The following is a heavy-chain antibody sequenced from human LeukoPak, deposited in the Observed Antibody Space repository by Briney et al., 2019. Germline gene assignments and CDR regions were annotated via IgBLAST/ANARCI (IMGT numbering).Heavy chain of an antibody. Sequence: GGSLRLSCAGSRFTFSSYAMSWVRQAPGKGLEWVSAISGSGGSTYYADSVKGRFTVSRDNSKNTLYLQMNSLRAEDTALCYCARGYDSSGYYTEFGYWGQGTPVTVSS. CDR2: ISGSGGST. CDR1: RFTFSSYA. V-gene: IGHV3-23*01. CDR3: ARGYDSSGYYTEFGY. J-gene: IGHJ4*02. D-gene: IGHD3-22*01.